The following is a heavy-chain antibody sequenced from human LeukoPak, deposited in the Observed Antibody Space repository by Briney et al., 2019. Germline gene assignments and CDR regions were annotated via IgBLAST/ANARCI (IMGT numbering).Heavy chain of an antibody. V-gene: IGHV4-39*01. CDR1: GGSISSSSYY. CDR2: IYYSGST. Sequence: SETLSLTCTVSGGSISSSSYYWGWIRQPPGKGLEWIGSIYYSGSTYYNPSLKSRVTISVDTSKNQFSLKLSSVTAADTAVYYCARGRGYSYAKNRRLDYWGQGTLVTVSS. J-gene: IGHJ4*02. D-gene: IGHD5-18*01. CDR3: ARGRGYSYAKNRRLDY.